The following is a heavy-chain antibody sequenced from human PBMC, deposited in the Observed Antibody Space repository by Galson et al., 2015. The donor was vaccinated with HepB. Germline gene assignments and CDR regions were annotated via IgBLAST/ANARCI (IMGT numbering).Heavy chain of an antibody. Sequence: SLRLSCAASGFTFSDYYMSWIRQAPGKGLEWVSYISSSSTYINYADSVKGRFTISRDNAKNSLYLQMNSLRAEDTAVYYCARDQRHITGTPIIDSWGQGTLVTVSS. CDR1: GFTFSDYY. CDR3: ARDQRHITGTPIIDS. J-gene: IGHJ4*02. CDR2: ISSSSTYI. V-gene: IGHV3-11*06. D-gene: IGHD1-7*01.